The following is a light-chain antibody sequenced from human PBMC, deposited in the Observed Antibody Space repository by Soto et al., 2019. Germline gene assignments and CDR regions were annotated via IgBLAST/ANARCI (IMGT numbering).Light chain of an antibody. CDR3: QQYNNWPLT. Sequence: EILMTQSPDTLSVSPGERATLSCRASQSVSSKLAWYQQKPGQAPRLLIHGASTRATGIPATFSGSGSGTEFTLTISSLQSEDFAVYYCQQYNNWPLTFGGGTRVEIK. V-gene: IGKV3-15*01. J-gene: IGKJ4*01. CDR2: GAS. CDR1: QSVSSK.